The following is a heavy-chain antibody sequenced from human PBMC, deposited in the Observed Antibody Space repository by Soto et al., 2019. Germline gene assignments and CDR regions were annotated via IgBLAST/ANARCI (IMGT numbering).Heavy chain of an antibody. D-gene: IGHD3-3*01. CDR3: ARTNRELYGPEDYYGMDV. CDR1: GGTFSSYA. J-gene: IGHJ6*02. Sequence: GASVKVSCKDSGGTFSSYAMSWARQAPGQGLEWMGGIIPIFGTANYAQKFQGRVTITADESTSTAYMELSSLRSEDTAVYYFARTNRELYGPEDYYGMDVWGQGTTVTVSS. CDR2: IIPIFGTA. V-gene: IGHV1-69*13.